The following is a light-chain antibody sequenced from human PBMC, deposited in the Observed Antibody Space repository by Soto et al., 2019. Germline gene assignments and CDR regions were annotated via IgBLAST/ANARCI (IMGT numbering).Light chain of an antibody. Sequence: AIQVTQSPSSLSASVGDRVTITCRTSQGIRSALGWYQQKPGKVPKLLIYAASTLQSGVPSRFSGSGSGTDFTLTISSLQPEDFATYYCQQANSFPITFGQGTRLEI. J-gene: IGKJ5*01. CDR1: QGIRSA. V-gene: IGKV1-13*02. CDR3: QQANSFPIT. CDR2: AAS.